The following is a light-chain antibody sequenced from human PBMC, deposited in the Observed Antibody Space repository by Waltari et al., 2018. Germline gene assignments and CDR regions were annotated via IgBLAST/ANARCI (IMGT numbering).Light chain of an antibody. CDR3: QQYDSFSYT. CDR1: QGISSY. Sequence: AIRMTQSPSSLPASTGDRVTITCRASQGISSYLTWYQQKPGNAPKLLIYAASPLQSGVPSRFSGSGSGTDFTLTISCLHPDDFATYYCQQYDSFSYTFGQGTKLEIK. CDR2: AAS. V-gene: IGKV1-8*01. J-gene: IGKJ2*01.